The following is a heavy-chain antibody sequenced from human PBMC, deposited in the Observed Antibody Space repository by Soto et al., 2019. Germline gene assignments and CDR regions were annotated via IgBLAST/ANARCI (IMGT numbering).Heavy chain of an antibody. J-gene: IGHJ3*02. V-gene: IGHV4-39*01. CDR1: GGSISSSSYY. D-gene: IGHD6-19*01. CDR3: ARRGAVAGHDAFDI. Sequence: SETLSLTCTVSGGSISSSSYYWGWIRQPPGKGLEWIGSIYYSGSTYYNPSLKSRVTISVDTSKNQFSLKLSSVTAADTAVYYCARRGAVAGHDAFDIWGQGTMVTVSS. CDR2: IYYSGST.